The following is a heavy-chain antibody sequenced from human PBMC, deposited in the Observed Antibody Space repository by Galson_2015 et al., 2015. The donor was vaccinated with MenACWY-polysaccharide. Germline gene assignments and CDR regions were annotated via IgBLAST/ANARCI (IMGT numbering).Heavy chain of an antibody. D-gene: IGHD1-14*01. CDR1: GFTFDSYA. J-gene: IGHJ5*01. V-gene: IGHV3-23*01. CDR3: ARHTGSVAVRPFDN. Sequence: SLRLSCAASGFTFDSYAMSWVRQAPGKGLEWVSGISGSGDYIYYTDSVKGRFTISRDNSQNTLYLQMNKLRAEDTALYYCARHTGSVAVRPFDNSGHGTLVTVSS. CDR2: ISGSGDYI.